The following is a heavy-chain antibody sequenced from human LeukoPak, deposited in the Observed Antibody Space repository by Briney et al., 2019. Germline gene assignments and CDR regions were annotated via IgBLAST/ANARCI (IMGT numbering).Heavy chain of an antibody. CDR3: AAKGNGYTGIYVFAH. CDR2: LYASGTT. D-gene: IGHD1-26*01. V-gene: IGHV3-66*01. Sequence: GGSLRLSCAASGFTFSSYSMNWIRQAPEKGLEWVSVLYASGTTKYADSVKGRFTISRDTSDNTLNLQMNGLGAEDSAVYYCAAKGNGYTGIYVFAHWSQGTLVTVSA. CDR1: GFTFSSYS. J-gene: IGHJ4*02.